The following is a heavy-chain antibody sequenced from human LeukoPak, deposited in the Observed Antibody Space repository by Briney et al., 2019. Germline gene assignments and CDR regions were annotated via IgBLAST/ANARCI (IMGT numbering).Heavy chain of an antibody. J-gene: IGHJ4*02. D-gene: IGHD2/OR15-2a*01. Sequence: QTGGSLRLSCTASGFTFSDDHMDWVRQAPGKGLEWIGRIRNTATTECAASVKGRFTISRDDSKNSVYTQMNSLKTEGTAVYFCAKSKPGNILDYWGQGTLLTVSS. CDR2: IRNTATT. CDR1: GFTFSDDH. V-gene: IGHV3-72*01. CDR3: AKSKPGNILDY.